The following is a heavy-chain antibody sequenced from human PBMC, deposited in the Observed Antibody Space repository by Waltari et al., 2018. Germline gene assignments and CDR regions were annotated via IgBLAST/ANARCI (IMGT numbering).Heavy chain of an antibody. CDR1: GFAFSDYT. V-gene: IGHV3-21*02. CDR2: VSSRSTFI. CDR3: TRERWVPDH. Sequence: EVEVVESGGGVVKPGGSLRLSCVASGFAFSDYTMDWVRQAPGKGLEWVSSVSSRSTFIYYADSVDGRFTISRDNAKNSVYLEMNSLRAEDTAIYYCTRERWVPDHWGQGTPVTVSS. J-gene: IGHJ4*02. D-gene: IGHD4-17*01.